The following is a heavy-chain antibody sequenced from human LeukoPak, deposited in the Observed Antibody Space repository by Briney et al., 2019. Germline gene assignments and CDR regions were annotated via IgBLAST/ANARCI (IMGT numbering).Heavy chain of an antibody. CDR1: GFTFSSYW. CDR2: IKQDGSER. D-gene: IGHD6-13*01. Sequence: GALRLSCAASGFTFSSYWMSWVRQAPGKGLEWVASIKQDGSERYYVDSVKGRFTISRDNAKNSLYLQMNSLRAEDTAVYYCARYSSSWQHYFDFWGKGTLVTVSS. V-gene: IGHV3-7*03. CDR3: ARYSSSWQHYFDF. J-gene: IGHJ4*02.